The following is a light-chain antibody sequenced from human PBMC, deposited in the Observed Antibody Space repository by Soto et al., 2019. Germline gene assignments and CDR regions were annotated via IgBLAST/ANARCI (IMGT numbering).Light chain of an antibody. CDR1: STDVGNYNY. J-gene: IGLJ3*02. CDR3: SSYAGSNNWV. Sequence: QSVLTQPPSASGSPGQSLTISCTGTSTDVGNYNYVSWYKQHPGKAPKLMISDVNRRPSGVPDRFSGSKSGNTSSLTVSGLKAEAEAYYYCSSYAGSNNWVFGGGTKVTVL. CDR2: DVN. V-gene: IGLV2-8*01.